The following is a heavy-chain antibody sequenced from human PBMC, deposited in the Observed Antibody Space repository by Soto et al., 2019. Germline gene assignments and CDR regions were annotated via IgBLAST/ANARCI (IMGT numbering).Heavy chain of an antibody. CDR3: VRATAARQRDYSYHYYLHI. V-gene: IGHV1-46*03. D-gene: IGHD6-6*01. Sequence: ASVKVSCKASGYTFINYYIHWVRQAPGQGLEWMGVINPNGGSTVYAQKFQGRVTLTRDTSTSTVYMELSSLRSDDAAVYFCVRATAARQRDYSYHYYLHIWGKGTTVTVSS. CDR1: GYTFINYY. CDR2: INPNGGST. J-gene: IGHJ6*03.